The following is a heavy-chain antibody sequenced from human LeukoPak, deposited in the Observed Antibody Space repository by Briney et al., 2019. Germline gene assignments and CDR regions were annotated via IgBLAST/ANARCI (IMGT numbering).Heavy chain of an antibody. CDR2: IYYSGST. CDR3: AREYYDILTGYWHFDY. V-gene: IGHV4-61*01. D-gene: IGHD3-9*01. Sequence: SETLSLTCTVSGGSISSSSYYWGWIRQPPGKGLEWIGYIYYSGSTNYNPSLKSRVTISVDASKNQFSLKLSSVTAADTAVYYCAREYYDILTGYWHFDYWGQGTLVTVSS. CDR1: GGSISSSSYY. J-gene: IGHJ4*02.